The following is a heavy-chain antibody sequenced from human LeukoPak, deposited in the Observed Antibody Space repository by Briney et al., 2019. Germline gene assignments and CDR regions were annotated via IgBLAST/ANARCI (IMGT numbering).Heavy chain of an antibody. V-gene: IGHV3-33*01. CDR2: IWYDGSNK. D-gene: IGHD1-7*01. CDR1: GFTFSSYG. Sequence: GRSLRLSCAASGFTFSSYGMHGVRQAPGKGLEWVAVIWYDGSNKYYADSVKGRFTISRDNSKNTLYLQMNSLRAEDTAVYYCARDNGAGLGTLYYMDVWGKGTTVTVSS. CDR3: ARDNGAGLGTLYYMDV. J-gene: IGHJ6*03.